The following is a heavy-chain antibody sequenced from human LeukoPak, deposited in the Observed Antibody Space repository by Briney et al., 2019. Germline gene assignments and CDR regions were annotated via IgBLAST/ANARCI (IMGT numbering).Heavy chain of an antibody. J-gene: IGHJ5*02. D-gene: IGHD3-10*01. CDR2: IYYSGST. CDR1: GGSISSYY. V-gene: IGHV4-59*01. CDR3: ARAGGPGRNWFDP. Sequence: SETLSLTCTVSGGSISSYYWSWIRQPPGKGLEWIGYIYYSGSTNYNPSLKSRVTISVDTSKNQFSLKLSSVTAADTAVYYCARAGGPGRNWFDPWGQGTLVTVSS.